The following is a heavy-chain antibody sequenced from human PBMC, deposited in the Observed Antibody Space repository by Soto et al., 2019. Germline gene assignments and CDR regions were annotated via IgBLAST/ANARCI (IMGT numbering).Heavy chain of an antibody. D-gene: IGHD3-16*01. CDR3: ARDPYLGDHQY. Sequence: QVQLVQSGGAVKKPGASVKVSCKTSGYTFTTYGISWVRQAPGQGLEWVGWISAYSGKTHYAQKFQGKVTMTTDTSTNTAYLERRSLRSDDTAVYYCARDPYLGDHQYWGQGTLVTVSS. J-gene: IGHJ4*02. CDR2: ISAYSGKT. CDR1: GYTFTTYG. V-gene: IGHV1-18*01.